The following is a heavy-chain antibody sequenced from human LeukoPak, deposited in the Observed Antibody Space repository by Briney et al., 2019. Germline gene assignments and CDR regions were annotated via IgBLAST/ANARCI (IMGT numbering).Heavy chain of an antibody. CDR2: IRYDGSNK. D-gene: IGHD2-15*01. CDR3: AKEVVGAGGEGTLFDY. V-gene: IGHV3-30*02. CDR1: GFTFSSYG. Sequence: PGGSLRLSCAASGFTFSSYGMHWVRQAPGKGLEWVAFIRYDGSNKYYADSVKGRFTISRDNSKNTLYLQMNSLRAEDTAVYYCAKEVVGAGGEGTLFDYWGQGTLVTVSS. J-gene: IGHJ4*02.